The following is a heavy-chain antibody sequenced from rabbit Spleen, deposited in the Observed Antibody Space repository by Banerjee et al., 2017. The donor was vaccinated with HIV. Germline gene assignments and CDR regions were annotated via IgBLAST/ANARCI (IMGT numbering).Heavy chain of an antibody. CDR3: ARDLTGVIGWNFGW. J-gene: IGHJ4*01. CDR2: IEPIFGNT. Sequence: QQQLVESGGGLVKPGASLTLTCKASGFSFSDGYVMGWVRQAPGKGLEWIGYIEPIFGNTYYANWVNGRFTISSHNAQNTLYLQLSSLTAADTATYFCARDLTGVIGWNFGWWGPGTLVTVS. V-gene: IGHV1S43*01. D-gene: IGHD1-1*01. CDR1: GFSFSDGYV.